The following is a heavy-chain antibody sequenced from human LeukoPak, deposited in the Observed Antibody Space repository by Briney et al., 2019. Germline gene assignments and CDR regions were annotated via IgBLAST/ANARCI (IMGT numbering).Heavy chain of an antibody. V-gene: IGHV1-46*01. Sequence: GASVEVSCKASGYTFTSYYMHWVRQAPGQGLEWMGIINPSGGSTSYPQKVQGRVTMTRDTSTSTVYMELSSLRSEDTAVYYCAAWGSSSSPLPGMDVWGQGTTVTVSS. CDR1: GYTFTSYY. D-gene: IGHD6-13*01. CDR3: AAWGSSSSPLPGMDV. CDR2: INPSGGST. J-gene: IGHJ6*02.